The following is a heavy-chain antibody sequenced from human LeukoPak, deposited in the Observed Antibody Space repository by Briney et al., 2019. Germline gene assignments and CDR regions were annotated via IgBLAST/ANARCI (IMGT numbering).Heavy chain of an antibody. V-gene: IGHV3-23*01. CDR2: ISGSGGST. Sequence: GGSLRLSCAASGFTFSSYAMSWVRQAPGKGLEWVSAISGSGGSTYYADSVKGRLTISKDNSKNTLYLQMNSLRAEDTAVYYCAKGAYDYIEIAYFDYWGQGSLVTVSS. J-gene: IGHJ4*02. D-gene: IGHD5-12*01. CDR1: GFTFSSYA. CDR3: AKGAYDYIEIAYFDY.